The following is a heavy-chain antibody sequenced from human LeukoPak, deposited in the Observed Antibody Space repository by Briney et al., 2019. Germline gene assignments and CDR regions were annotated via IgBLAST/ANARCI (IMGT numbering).Heavy chain of an antibody. CDR2: ISASDGNT. V-gene: IGHV3-23*01. CDR3: TEDVGWEHHY. D-gene: IGHD1/OR15-1a*01. CDR1: GITIRSSG. J-gene: IGHJ4*02. Sequence: GGSQRLSCAASGITIRSSGMSWVRQAPGKGLEWVSGISASDGNTYYADSVQGRFTISRDSSENTLYLQMNSLRAGDTAIYYCTEDVGWEHHYWGQGTLVTVSS.